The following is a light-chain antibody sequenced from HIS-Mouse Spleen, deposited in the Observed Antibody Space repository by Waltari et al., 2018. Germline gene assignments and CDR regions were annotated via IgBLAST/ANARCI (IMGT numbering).Light chain of an antibody. Sequence: AIRMTQSPSSFSASTGDRVTITCRASQGISGYLAWYQQKPGKAPKLLIYAASTLQSGVPSRFSGSGSGTDFTLTISCLQSEDFATYYCQQYYSYRFTFGPGTKVDIK. J-gene: IGKJ3*01. CDR3: QQYYSYRFT. CDR1: QGISGY. CDR2: AAS. V-gene: IGKV1-8*01.